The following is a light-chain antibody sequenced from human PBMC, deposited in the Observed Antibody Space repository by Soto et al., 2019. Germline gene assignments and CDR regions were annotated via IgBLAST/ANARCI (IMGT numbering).Light chain of an antibody. CDR3: QQSYSTPG. J-gene: IGKJ1*01. Sequence: ETEMTQSGSSLCSSVGDIVTITLRASQSISSYLNWYQQKPRKAPKLLIYAASSLQSGVPSMFSGSGSRTDFILIISRLQPESAATYYCQQSYSTPGFGQGTKVDIK. V-gene: IGKV1-39*01. CDR2: AAS. CDR1: QSISSY.